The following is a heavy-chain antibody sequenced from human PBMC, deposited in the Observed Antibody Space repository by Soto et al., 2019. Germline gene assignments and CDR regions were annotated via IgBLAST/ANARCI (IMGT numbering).Heavy chain of an antibody. D-gene: IGHD6-13*01. V-gene: IGHV4-4*02. J-gene: IGHJ4*02. CDR3: ARIAAGGTNFDY. Sequence: LTSNGGRAGNDSSCRRSPCRVNQPPGKGLEWIGEIYHSGSTNYNPSLKSRVTISVDKSKNQFSLKLSSVTAADTAVYYCARIAAGGTNFDYWGQGTLVTVSS. CDR2: IYHSGST. CDR1: GNDSSCRRS.